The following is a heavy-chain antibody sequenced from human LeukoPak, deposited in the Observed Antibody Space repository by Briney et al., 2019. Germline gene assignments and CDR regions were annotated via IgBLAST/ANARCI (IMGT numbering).Heavy chain of an antibody. Sequence: GGSLRLSCAASGFTLSSNYMSWVSQAPGKGLEWVSVIYSGGGTYYADSVKGRFTISRDNSKNTVYLQMNSLRAEDTAVFYCARLIGWSRFDPWGQGALVTVSS. CDR3: ARLIGWSRFDP. CDR2: IYSGGGT. V-gene: IGHV3-66*04. J-gene: IGHJ5*02. D-gene: IGHD6-19*01. CDR1: GFTLSSNY.